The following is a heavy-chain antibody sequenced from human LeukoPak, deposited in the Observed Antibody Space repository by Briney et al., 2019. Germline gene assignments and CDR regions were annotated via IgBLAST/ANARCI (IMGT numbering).Heavy chain of an antibody. D-gene: IGHD4-11*01. CDR2: INQDGSAK. J-gene: IGHJ4*02. CDR3: ARSVPDYTRFDY. CDR1: GFVFSGYW. V-gene: IGHV3-7*03. Sequence: PGGSLRLSCAASGFVFSGYWMSWVRQAPGKGLEWVANINQDGSAKYYVDSVKGRFTISRDNAKNSLYLQMNSLRAEDTALYYCARSVPDYTRFDYWGQGALVTVSS.